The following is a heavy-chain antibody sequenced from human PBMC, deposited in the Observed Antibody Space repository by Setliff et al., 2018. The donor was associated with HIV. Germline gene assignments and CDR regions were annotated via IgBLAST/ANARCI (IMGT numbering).Heavy chain of an antibody. CDR1: GGPLTDHY. CDR2: VHHTGYL. V-gene: IGHV4-34*01. Sequence: SETLSLTCAVHGGPLTDHYWNWIRQSPGKGLEWIAEVHHTGYLNYNPSLKSRVTISVDTSKSQFSLKLNSVTAADTAVYYCARDQSDWFYWGQGTLVTASS. J-gene: IGHJ4*02. CDR3: ARDQSDWFY. D-gene: IGHD3-3*01.